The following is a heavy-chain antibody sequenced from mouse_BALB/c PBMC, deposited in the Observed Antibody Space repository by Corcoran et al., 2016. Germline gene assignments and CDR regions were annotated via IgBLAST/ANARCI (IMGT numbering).Heavy chain of an antibody. Sequence: EVQLQQSGPELVKPGASMKISCKASGYSFTGYTMNWVKQSHGKNLEWIGLINPYNGGTSYNQNFKGKATLTVDKSSSTAYMELLSLTSEDSAVYYCVRITTATYYFDYWGQGTTLKVSS. CDR3: VRITTATYYFDY. V-gene: IGHV1-18*01. CDR1: GYSFTGYT. CDR2: INPYNGGT. D-gene: IGHD1-2*01. J-gene: IGHJ2*01.